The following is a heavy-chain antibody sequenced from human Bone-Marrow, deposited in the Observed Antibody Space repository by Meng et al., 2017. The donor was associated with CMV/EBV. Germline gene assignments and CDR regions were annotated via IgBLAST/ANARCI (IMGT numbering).Heavy chain of an antibody. V-gene: IGHV3-21*01. Sequence: GESLKISCAASGFTFSRHGMNWVRQAPGKGLEWVSSISSSSSYIYYADSVKGRFTISRDNAKNSLYLQMNSLRAEDTAVYYCAREGPILMGAAFDYWGQGTLVTVSS. J-gene: IGHJ4*02. D-gene: IGHD1-26*01. CDR2: ISSSSSYI. CDR1: GFTFSRHG. CDR3: AREGPILMGAAFDY.